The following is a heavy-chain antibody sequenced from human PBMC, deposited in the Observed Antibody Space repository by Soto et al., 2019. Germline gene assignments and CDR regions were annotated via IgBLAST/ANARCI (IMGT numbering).Heavy chain of an antibody. Sequence: GGSLRLSCAVSGVTLTNVWMHWVRQAPGKGLEWVAVISYDGSNKYYADSVKGRFTISRDNSKNTLFLQMNSLRAEDTAVYYCAKDLQWLVQGPYYWGQGTLVTVSS. CDR2: ISYDGSNK. CDR1: GVTLTNVW. J-gene: IGHJ4*02. D-gene: IGHD6-19*01. V-gene: IGHV3-30*18. CDR3: AKDLQWLVQGPYY.